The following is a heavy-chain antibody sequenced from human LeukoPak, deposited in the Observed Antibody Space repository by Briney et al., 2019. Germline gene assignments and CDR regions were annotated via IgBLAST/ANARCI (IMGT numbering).Heavy chain of an antibody. V-gene: IGHV4-4*02. CDR3: ARGYWSLWNSSSLYYYYYMDV. D-gene: IGHD6-6*01. J-gene: IGHJ6*03. CDR2: LYHSGST. CDR1: GGTISSSNW. Sequence: SGTLSLTCAVSGGTISSSNWWCWVRPPSGEGLEWIRDLYHSGSTNYHPSVKSRVTISVDKSKHQFSLKRSSVTAADTAVYYCARGYWSLWNSSSLYYYYYMDVWGKGTTVTVSS.